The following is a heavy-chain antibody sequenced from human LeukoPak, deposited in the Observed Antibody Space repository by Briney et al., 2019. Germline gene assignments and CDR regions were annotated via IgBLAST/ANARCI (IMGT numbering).Heavy chain of an antibody. CDR1: GFPFSSYA. V-gene: IGHV3-23*01. CDR3: AKETWLKEYYFDY. CDR2: ISGSGGST. J-gene: IGHJ4*02. D-gene: IGHD2/OR15-2a*01. Sequence: GGPLRPSWAAPGFPFSSYAISWARRPPGKGLGWVPAISGSGGSTYYADSVKGRFTISRDNSKNTLYLQMNSLRAEDTAVYYCAKETWLKEYYFDYWGQGTLVTVSS.